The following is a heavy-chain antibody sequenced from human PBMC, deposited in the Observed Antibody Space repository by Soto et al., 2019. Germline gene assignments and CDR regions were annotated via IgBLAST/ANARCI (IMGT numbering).Heavy chain of an antibody. CDR2: ISVYNGNT. Sequence: ASVKVSCKASGYTFTNYGVTWVRQAPGQGLEWMGWISVYNGNTNYPRKLQDRVTMTTDTSTSTAYMELRSLKSDDTAVYCCARDRGENFDYWGQGTLVTVSS. D-gene: IGHD2-21*01. CDR1: GYTFTNYG. CDR3: ARDRGENFDY. J-gene: IGHJ4*02. V-gene: IGHV1-18*04.